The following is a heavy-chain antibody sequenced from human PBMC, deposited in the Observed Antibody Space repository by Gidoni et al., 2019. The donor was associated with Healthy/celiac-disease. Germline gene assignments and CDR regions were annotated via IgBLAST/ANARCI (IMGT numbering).Heavy chain of an antibody. V-gene: IGHV1-46*03. CDR2: INPSGGST. CDR1: GYAFTSYY. J-gene: IGHJ4*02. Sequence: QVQLVQSGAEVKKPGASVKVSCTASGYAFTSYYMHWVRQAPGQGLEWMGIINPSGGSTSYAQKFQGRVTMTRDTSTSTVYMELSSLRSEDTAVYYCARYSHIRITGEVNDYWGQGTLVTVSS. CDR3: ARYSHIRITGEVNDY. D-gene: IGHD7-27*01.